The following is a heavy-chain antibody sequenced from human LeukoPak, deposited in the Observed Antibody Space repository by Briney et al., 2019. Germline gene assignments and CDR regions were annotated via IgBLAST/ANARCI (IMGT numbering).Heavy chain of an antibody. D-gene: IGHD3-3*01. J-gene: IGHJ6*03. CDR2: IRGSGGST. V-gene: IGHV3-23*01. CDR3: AKDPLRFLEWLPPHYYYYMDV. CDR1: GFTFSSYA. Sequence: GSLRLSCAASGFTFSSYAMSWVRQAPGKGLEWVSAIRGSGGSTYYADSVKGRFTISRDNSKNTLYLQMNSLRAEDTAVYYCAKDPLRFLEWLPPHYYYYMDVWGKGTTVTVSS.